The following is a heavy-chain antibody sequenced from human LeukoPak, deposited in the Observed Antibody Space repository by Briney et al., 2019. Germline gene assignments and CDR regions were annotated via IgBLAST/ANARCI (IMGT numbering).Heavy chain of an antibody. CDR2: IIPIFGTA. V-gene: IGHV1-69*06. CDR3: ASGVGGRWLQFVAFDI. Sequence: SVKVSCKASGGTFSSYAISWVRQAPGQGLEWMGGIIPIFGTANYAQKFQGRVTITADKSTSTAYMELSSLRSEDTAVYYCASGVGGRWLQFVAFDIWGQGTMVTVSS. D-gene: IGHD5-24*01. CDR1: GGTFSSYA. J-gene: IGHJ3*02.